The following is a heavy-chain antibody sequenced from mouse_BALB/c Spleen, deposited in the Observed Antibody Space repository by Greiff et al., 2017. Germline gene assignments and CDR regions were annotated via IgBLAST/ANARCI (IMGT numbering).Heavy chain of an antibody. D-gene: IGHD6-1*01. V-gene: IGHV5-4*02. CDR3: ARDHDGHRRYYAMDY. CDR1: GFTFSDYY. J-gene: IGHJ4*01. Sequence: EVQGVESGGGLVKPGGSLKLSCAASGFTFSDYYMYWVRQTPEKRLEWVATISDGGSYTYYPDSVKGRFTISRDNAKNNLYLQMSSLKSEDTAMYYCARDHDGHRRYYAMDYWGQGTSVTVSS. CDR2: ISDGGSYT.